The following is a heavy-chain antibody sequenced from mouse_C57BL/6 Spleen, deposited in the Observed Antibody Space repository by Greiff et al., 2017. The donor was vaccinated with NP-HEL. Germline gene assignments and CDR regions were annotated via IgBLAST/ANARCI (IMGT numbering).Heavy chain of an antibody. CDR1: GYTFTDYY. V-gene: IGHV1-84*01. D-gene: IGHD2-14*01. CDR3: ARALLEGGFAY. Sequence: VQGVESGPELVKPGASVKISCKASGYTFTDYYINWVKQRPGQGLEWIGWIYPGSGNTKYNEKFKGKATLTVDTSSSTAYMQLSSLTSEDSAVYFCARALLEGGFAYWGQGTLVTVSA. J-gene: IGHJ3*01. CDR2: IYPGSGNT.